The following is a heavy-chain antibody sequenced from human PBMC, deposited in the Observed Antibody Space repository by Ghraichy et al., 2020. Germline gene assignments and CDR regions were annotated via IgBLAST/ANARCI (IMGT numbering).Heavy chain of an antibody. D-gene: IGHD3-3*01. J-gene: IGHJ6*02. CDR3: AILASSGVDV. CDR2: IYHSGSG. Sequence: SETLSLTCAVSGGSISSGDYSWTWIRQQPGKGLEWIGYIYHSGSGHYNPSLKSRVSFSVERSKNQFSLRLTSVTAADTAVYYCAILASSGVDVWGQVTTVTVSS. V-gene: IGHV4-30-2*01. CDR1: GGSISSGDYS.